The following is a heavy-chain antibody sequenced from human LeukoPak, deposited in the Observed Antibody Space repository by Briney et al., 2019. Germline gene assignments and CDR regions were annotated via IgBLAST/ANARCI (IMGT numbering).Heavy chain of an antibody. V-gene: IGHV1-69*05. Sequence: SVKVSCKASGGTFSSYAISWVRQAPGQGLEWMGGIIPIFGTANYAQKFQGRVKITTDESTSTAYMELSSLRSEDTAVYYCARGVWFGELLPYNWFDPWGQGTLVTVSS. CDR3: ARGVWFGELLPYNWFDP. J-gene: IGHJ5*02. CDR1: GGTFSSYA. D-gene: IGHD3-10*01. CDR2: IIPIFGTA.